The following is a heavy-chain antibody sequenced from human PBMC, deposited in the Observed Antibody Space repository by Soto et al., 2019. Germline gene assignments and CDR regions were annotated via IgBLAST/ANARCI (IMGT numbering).Heavy chain of an antibody. D-gene: IGHD3-3*01. V-gene: IGHV3-23*01. CDR3: ARWSYLDY. CDR1: GFSFGSYA. CDR2: ISGSDGKT. Sequence: LRRSCAASGFSFGSYALSWVRQAPGKGLEWVSTISGSDGKTFYADAVKGRFSISRDTSQNTLYLQMNSLRADDTAIYYCARWSYLDYWGQGTRVTVYS. J-gene: IGHJ4*02.